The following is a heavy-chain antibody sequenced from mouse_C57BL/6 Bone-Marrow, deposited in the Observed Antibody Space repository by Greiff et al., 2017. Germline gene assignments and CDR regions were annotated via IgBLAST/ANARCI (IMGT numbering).Heavy chain of an antibody. CDR3: ARGDEGPLAY. CDR1: GFTFSDYG. J-gene: IGHJ3*01. CDR2: ISSGSSTI. Sequence: EVQLQESGGGLVKPGGSLKLSCAASGFTFSDYGMHWVRQAPEKGLEWVAYISSGSSTIYYADTVKGRFTISRDNAKNTLFLQMTSLRSEDTAMYYCARGDEGPLAYWGQGTLVTVSA. D-gene: IGHD2-13*01. V-gene: IGHV5-17*01.